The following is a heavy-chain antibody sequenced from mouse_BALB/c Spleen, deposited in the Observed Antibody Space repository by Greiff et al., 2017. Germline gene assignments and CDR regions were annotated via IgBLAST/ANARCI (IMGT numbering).Heavy chain of an antibody. D-gene: IGHD1-1*01. CDR1: GYTFTSYV. Sequence: VHVKQSGPELVKPGASVKMSCKASGYTFTSYVMHWVKQKPGQGLEWIGYINPYNDGTKYNEKFKGKATLTSDKSSSTAYMELSSLTSEDSAVYYCARSYGKDYFDYWGQGTTLTVSS. J-gene: IGHJ2*01. V-gene: IGHV1-14*01. CDR3: ARSYGKDYFDY. CDR2: INPYNDGT.